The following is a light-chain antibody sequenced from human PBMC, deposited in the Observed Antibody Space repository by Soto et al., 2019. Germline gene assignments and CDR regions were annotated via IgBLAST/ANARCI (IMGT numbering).Light chain of an antibody. J-gene: IGLJ2*01. Sequence: QSVLTQPASVSGAPGQRVTISCTGSSSNIGAGYDVHWYQQLPGTAPKLLIYGNSNRPSGVPDRFSGSKSGTSASLAISGLQAEDEADYYCQSYASSLSAVVFGGGTKVTVL. V-gene: IGLV1-40*01. CDR1: SSNIGAGYD. CDR3: QSYASSLSAVV. CDR2: GNS.